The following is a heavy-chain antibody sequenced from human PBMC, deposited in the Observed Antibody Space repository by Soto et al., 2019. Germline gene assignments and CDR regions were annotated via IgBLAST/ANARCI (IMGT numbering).Heavy chain of an antibody. V-gene: IGHV3-49*03. CDR3: TRDQGYYDFWSGFDPSSYYYGMDV. D-gene: IGHD3-3*01. J-gene: IGHJ6*02. CDR1: GFTFGDYA. CDR2: IRSKAYGGTT. Sequence: LRLSCTASGFTFGDYAMSWFRQAPGKGLEWVGFIRSKAYGGTTEYAASVKGRFTISRDDSKSIAYLQMNSLKTEDTAVYYCTRDQGYYDFWSGFDPSSYYYGMDVWGQGTTVTVSS.